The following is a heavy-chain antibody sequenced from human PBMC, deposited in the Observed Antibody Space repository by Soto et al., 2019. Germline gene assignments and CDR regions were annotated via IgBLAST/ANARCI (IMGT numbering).Heavy chain of an antibody. V-gene: IGHV3-30-3*01. CDR3: ARDRYYYDSSGSSDDAFDI. Sequence: PGGSLRLSCAASGFTFSSYAMHWVRQAPGKGLEWVAVISYDGSNKYYADSVKGRFTISRDNSKNTLYLQMNSLRAEDTAVYYCARDRYYYDSSGSSDDAFDIWGQGTMVT. D-gene: IGHD3-22*01. CDR2: ISYDGSNK. J-gene: IGHJ3*02. CDR1: GFTFSSYA.